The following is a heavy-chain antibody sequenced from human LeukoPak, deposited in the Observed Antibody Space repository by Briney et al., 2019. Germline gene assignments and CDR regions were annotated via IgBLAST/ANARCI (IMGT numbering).Heavy chain of an antibody. Sequence: ASVKVSCKASGYTFTSYSINWVRQAPGQGLEWMGWITSYNGNTNYAHKLQGRVTMTTDASTSTAYMELRSLRSDDTAVYYCARGSNYYGSGNYYAFDPWGQGTLVTVSS. D-gene: IGHD3-10*01. CDR3: ARGSNYYGSGNYYAFDP. V-gene: IGHV1-18*01. J-gene: IGHJ5*02. CDR2: ITSYNGNT. CDR1: GYTFTSYS.